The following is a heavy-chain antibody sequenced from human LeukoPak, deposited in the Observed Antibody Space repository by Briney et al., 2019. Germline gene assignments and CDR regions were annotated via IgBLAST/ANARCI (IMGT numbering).Heavy chain of an antibody. D-gene: IGHD6-19*01. CDR1: GYAFTVYY. CDR2: INPNSGGT. V-gene: IGHV1-2*02. CDR3: ARGSVAGRFDY. J-gene: IGHJ4*02. Sequence: ASVIVSSTASGYAFTVYYMHWVRQAPGQGIEWMGWINPNSGGTNYAQKFQGRVTMTRDTYISTAYMVLSRLRSDDTAVYYCARGSVAGRFDYWGQGTLVTVSS.